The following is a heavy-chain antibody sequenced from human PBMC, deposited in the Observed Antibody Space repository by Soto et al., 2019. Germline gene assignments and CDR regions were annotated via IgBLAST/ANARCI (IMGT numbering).Heavy chain of an antibody. CDR2: ISGSGDST. J-gene: IGHJ4*02. Sequence: EVQLLESGAGLVQPGGSLRLSCAASGFTFSTYAMNWVRQAPGKGLEWVSGISGSGDSTYYADSVKGRFTVSRDNSKNTLYLQMNSLRAEDTAVFYCAKERSSGWSLDYWGQGTLVTVSS. CDR1: GFTFSTYA. CDR3: AKERSSGWSLDY. V-gene: IGHV3-23*01. D-gene: IGHD6-19*01.